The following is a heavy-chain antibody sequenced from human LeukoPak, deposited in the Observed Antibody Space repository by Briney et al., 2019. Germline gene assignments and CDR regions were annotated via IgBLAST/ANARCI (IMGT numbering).Heavy chain of an antibody. V-gene: IGHV1-24*01. CDR1: GDTLSELP. Sequence: ASVKVSYKVSGDTLSELPMHWVRLAPGKGLEWMGGFDPEKSERIYAQNLRGIVTMTEETSTDTAFLELSSLTSEDTAVYYCATGNSLGYCKGGRCFNYWGQGTQVIVSS. J-gene: IGHJ4*02. D-gene: IGHD2-15*01. CDR2: FDPEKSER. CDR3: ATGNSLGYCKGGRCFNY.